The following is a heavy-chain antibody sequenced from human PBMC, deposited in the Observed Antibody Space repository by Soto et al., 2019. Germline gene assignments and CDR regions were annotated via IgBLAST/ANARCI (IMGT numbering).Heavy chain of an antibody. Sequence: QVQLVESGGGVVQPGRSLRLSCAASGFTFSSYGMHWVRQAPRKGLEWVAVISYDGSNKYYADSVKGRFTISRDNSKNTLYLQMNSLRAEDTAVYYCAKVLGSLSSWPIDYWGQGTLVTVSS. D-gene: IGHD6-13*01. CDR1: GFTFSSYG. CDR2: ISYDGSNK. V-gene: IGHV3-30*18. J-gene: IGHJ4*02. CDR3: AKVLGSLSSWPIDY.